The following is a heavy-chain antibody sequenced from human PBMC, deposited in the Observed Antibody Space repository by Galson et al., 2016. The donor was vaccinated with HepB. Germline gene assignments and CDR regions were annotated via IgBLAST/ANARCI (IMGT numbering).Heavy chain of an antibody. J-gene: IGHJ4*02. CDR2: ISYDGSNK. V-gene: IGHV3-30*18. CDR3: ANRDGYNYGFDY. Sequence: SLRLSCAASGFTFSRNGMHWVRQAPGKGLEWVAVISYDGSNKYYADSVKGRFTISRDNSKNTLYLQMNSLRAEDTAIYYCANRDGYNYGFDYWGQGTLVTVSS. CDR1: GFTFSRNG. D-gene: IGHD5-24*01.